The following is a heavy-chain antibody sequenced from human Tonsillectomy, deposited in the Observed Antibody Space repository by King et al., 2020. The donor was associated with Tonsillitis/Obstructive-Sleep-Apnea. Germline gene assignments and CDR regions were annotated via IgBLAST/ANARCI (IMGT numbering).Heavy chain of an antibody. Sequence: VQLQESGPGLVKPSETLSLTCTVSGGSISRYYWSWIRQPPGKGPEWIGYIYYIGSTNYNPSLNSRVIISVDTSKNQFSLNLSSVTAADTAVYYCASMIGPYDTIDYWGQGTLVTVSS. CDR1: GGSISRYY. V-gene: IGHV4-59*01. D-gene: IGHD3-22*01. CDR3: ASMIGPYDTIDY. CDR2: IYYIGST. J-gene: IGHJ4*02.